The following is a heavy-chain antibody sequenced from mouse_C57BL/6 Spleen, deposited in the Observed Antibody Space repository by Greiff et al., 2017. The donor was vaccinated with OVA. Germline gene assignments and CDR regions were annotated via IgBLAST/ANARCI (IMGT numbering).Heavy chain of an antibody. CDR3: VCGNYGFDD. V-gene: IGHV5-17*01. J-gene: IGHJ2*01. CDR1: GFTFSDYG. Sequence: EVKVVESGGGLVKPGGSLKLSCAASGFTFSDYGMHWVRQAPEKGLEWVAYISSGSSTIYYAETVKGRFTISIDNAKNTLFLQMTSLRAEDTAMYCCVCGNYGFDDWGQGTTLTVSA. D-gene: IGHD2-1*01. CDR2: ISSGSSTI.